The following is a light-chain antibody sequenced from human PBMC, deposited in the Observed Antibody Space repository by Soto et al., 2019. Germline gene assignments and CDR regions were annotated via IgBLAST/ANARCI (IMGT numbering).Light chain of an antibody. Sequence: DIQMTQSPSTLSASVGDRVTITCRASQSISSWLAWYQQKPGKAPKLLIYDASSLESGVQSRFSGSRSGTEFTLTSSSLQPDDFATYYCQQYNSYLRTFGQGTKLEIK. CDR1: QSISSW. CDR3: QQYNSYLRT. J-gene: IGKJ2*02. CDR2: DAS. V-gene: IGKV1-5*01.